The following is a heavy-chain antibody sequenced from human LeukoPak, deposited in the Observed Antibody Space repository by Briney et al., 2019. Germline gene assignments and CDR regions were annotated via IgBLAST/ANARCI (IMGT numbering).Heavy chain of an antibody. CDR1: GYSISSGYY. J-gene: IGHJ4*02. CDR2: IYYSGST. Sequence: SETLSLTCTVSGYSISSGYYWGWIRQPPGKGLGWIGSIYYSGSTYYNPSLKSRVTISVDTSKNQFSLKLSSVTAADTAVYYCARDRVVEMATEGYFDYWGQGTLVTVSS. V-gene: IGHV4-38-2*02. D-gene: IGHD5-24*01. CDR3: ARDRVVEMATEGYFDY.